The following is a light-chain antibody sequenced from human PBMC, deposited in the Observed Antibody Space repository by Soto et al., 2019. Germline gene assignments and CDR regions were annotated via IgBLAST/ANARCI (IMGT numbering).Light chain of an antibody. Sequence: QSALTQPASVSGSAGQSITISCSGTMRDVGAYNLVSWYQQHPGTAPKLIIYEVSNRPSGVSRRFSGSKSGNTASLTISGLQAEDEAHYYCSSYTSDNRDYVFGTGTKLTVL. CDR1: MRDVGAYNL. CDR2: EVS. CDR3: SSYTSDNRDYV. J-gene: IGLJ1*01. V-gene: IGLV2-14*01.